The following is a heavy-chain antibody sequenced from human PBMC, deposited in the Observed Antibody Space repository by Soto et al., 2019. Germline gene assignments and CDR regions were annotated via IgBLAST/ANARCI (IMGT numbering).Heavy chain of an antibody. D-gene: IGHD3-10*01. CDR3: ASRVYGAPL. CDR1: GGSISSSSYY. CDR2: IYSGGST. Sequence: ETLSLTCTVSGGSISSSSYYWGWIRQPPGKGLEWIGSIYSGGSTYYNPSLKSRVTISVDTSKNQFSLKLSSVTAADTAVYYCASRVYGAPLWGQGTLVTVSS. V-gene: IGHV4-39*01. J-gene: IGHJ4*02.